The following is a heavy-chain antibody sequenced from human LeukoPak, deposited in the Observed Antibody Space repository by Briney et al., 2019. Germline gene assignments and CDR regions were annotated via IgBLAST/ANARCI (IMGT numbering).Heavy chain of an antibody. J-gene: IGHJ6*02. Sequence: SETLSLTCTVSGGSISSYYWSWFRQPPGKGLEWIGYIYYTGSTNYNPSLKSRVTISVDTSSNHFSLKLSSVTAADTAVYYCATDERRIAVAGTHERVNYYYGMDVWGQGTTVTVSS. CDR2: IYYTGST. D-gene: IGHD6-19*01. V-gene: IGHV4-59*01. CDR1: GGSISSYY. CDR3: ATDERRIAVAGTHERVNYYYGMDV.